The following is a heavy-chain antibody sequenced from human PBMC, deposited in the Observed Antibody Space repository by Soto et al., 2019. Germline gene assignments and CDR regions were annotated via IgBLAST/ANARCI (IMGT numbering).Heavy chain of an antibody. V-gene: IGHV1-46*01. Sequence: GASVKVSCKASGYTFTSYYMHWVRQAPGQGLEWMGIINPSGGSTSYAQKFQGRVTMTRDTSTSTVYMELSSLRSEDTAVYYCARGHSSGWYPYYFDYWGQGTLVTVSS. CDR3: ARGHSSGWYPYYFDY. CDR1: GYTFTSYY. D-gene: IGHD6-19*01. J-gene: IGHJ4*02. CDR2: INPSGGST.